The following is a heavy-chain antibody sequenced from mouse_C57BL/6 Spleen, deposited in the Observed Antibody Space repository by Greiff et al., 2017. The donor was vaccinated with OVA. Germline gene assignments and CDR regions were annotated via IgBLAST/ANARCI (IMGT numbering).Heavy chain of an antibody. CDR1: GFSFNTYA. CDR2: IRSKSNNYAT. Sequence: EVKVVESGGGLVQPKGSLKLSCAASGFSFNTYAMNWVRQAPGKGLEWVARIRSKSNNYATYYADSVKDRFTISRDDSESMLYLQMNNLKTEDTAMYYCVRQDGGFDYWGQGTTLTVSS. V-gene: IGHV10-1*01. J-gene: IGHJ2*01. CDR3: VRQDGGFDY.